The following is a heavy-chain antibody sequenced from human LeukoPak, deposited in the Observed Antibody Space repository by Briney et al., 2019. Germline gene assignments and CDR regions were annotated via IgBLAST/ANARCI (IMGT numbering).Heavy chain of an antibody. J-gene: IGHJ4*02. D-gene: IGHD6-13*01. CDR1: GYTFTSYA. CDR2: INTNTGNP. V-gene: IGHV7-4-1*02. CDR3: ARESAAAGTFIVGY. Sequence: GASVKVSCKASGYTFTSYAMNWVRQAPGQGLEWMGWINTNTGNPTYAQGFTGRFVFSLDTSVSTAYLQISSLKAEDTAVYYCARESAAAGTFIVGYWGQGTLVTVSS.